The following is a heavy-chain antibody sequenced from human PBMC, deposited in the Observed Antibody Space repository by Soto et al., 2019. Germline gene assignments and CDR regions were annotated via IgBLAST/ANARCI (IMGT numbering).Heavy chain of an antibody. J-gene: IGHJ4*02. Sequence: QVQLVESGGGVVQPGRSLRLSCVASGFSFSFASHALNWVRQAPGKGLEWVAVISFDGGNKFYADSVKGRFTISRDNSKNTFYLEMSGFSPDDTVGYSGAKRAAGRGPSLASWGQETWVSVSS. D-gene: IGHD6-25*01. V-gene: IGHV3-30-3*02. CDR1: GFSFSFASHA. CDR3: AKRAAGRGPSLAS. CDR2: ISFDGGNK.